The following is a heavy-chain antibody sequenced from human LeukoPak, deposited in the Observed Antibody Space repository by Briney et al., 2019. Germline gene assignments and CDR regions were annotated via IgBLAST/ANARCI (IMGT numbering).Heavy chain of an antibody. CDR2: IKSKTDGGTT. D-gene: IGHD3-3*01. CDR1: GFTFSNAW. CDR3: TTGVRLLEWLSYYYYGMDV. J-gene: IGHJ6*02. Sequence: GGSLRLSCAASGFTFSNAWMSWVRQAPGKGLEWVGRIKSKTDGGTTDYAAPVKGRFTISRDDSKNTLYLQMNGLKTEDTAVYYCTTGVRLLEWLSYYYYGMDVWGQGTTVTVSS. V-gene: IGHV3-15*01.